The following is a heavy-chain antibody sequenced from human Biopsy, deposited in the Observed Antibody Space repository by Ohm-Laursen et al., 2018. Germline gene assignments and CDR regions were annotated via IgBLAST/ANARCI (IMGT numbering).Heavy chain of an antibody. CDR2: INPNSGVT. D-gene: IGHD3-10*01. CDR3: ARDPRYGYGSYFDY. V-gene: IGHV1-2*02. Sequence: ASVKVSCKASGFSFTGYYIHWVRQAPGQGLEWMGWINPNSGVTNYAQRFQGRVTMTRDTSISTAYMELSRLRSDDTAVYYCARDPRYGYGSYFDYWGQGTLVAVSS. J-gene: IGHJ4*02. CDR1: GFSFTGYY.